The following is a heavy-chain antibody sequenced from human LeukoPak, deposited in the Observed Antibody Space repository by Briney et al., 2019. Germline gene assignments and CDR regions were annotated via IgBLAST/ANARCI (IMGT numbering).Heavy chain of an antibody. Sequence: PGGSLRLSCVASGFTFSTSEMNWVRQAPGKGLEWVSSISSTSSHIYYAASLKGRFTISRDNTFNSLYLQIHSLSAEDTAVYFCARLRSTQLRFFDIDYWGQGTLVTVSS. V-gene: IGHV3-21*01. J-gene: IGHJ4*02. CDR3: ARLRSTQLRFFDIDY. CDR2: ISSTSSHI. CDR1: GFTFSTSE. D-gene: IGHD3-3*01.